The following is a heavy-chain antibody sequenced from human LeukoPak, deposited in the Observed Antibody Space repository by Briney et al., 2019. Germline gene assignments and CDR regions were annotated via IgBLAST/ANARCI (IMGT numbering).Heavy chain of an antibody. CDR2: ISWNSGSI. J-gene: IGHJ4*02. CDR1: GVTSRNSW. CDR3: AKDTHSSGWSIDY. Sequence: PGGSLRLSCVASGVTSRNSWMHWVRQAPGKGLEWVSGISWNSGSIGYADSVKGRFTISRDNAKNSLYLQMNSLRAEDTALYYCAKDTHSSGWSIDYWGQGTLVTVSS. V-gene: IGHV3-9*02. D-gene: IGHD6-19*01.